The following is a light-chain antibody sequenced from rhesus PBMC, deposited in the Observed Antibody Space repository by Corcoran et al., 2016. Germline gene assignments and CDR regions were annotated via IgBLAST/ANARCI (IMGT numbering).Light chain of an antibody. CDR3: QVWDTHNGVL. J-gene: IGLJ2*01. V-gene: IGLV3-25*02. CDR1: DIGSIN. CDR2: ADT. Sequence: SYGLTQPPSVSAASGQTARINCARDDIGSINVQWYQQRPAQAPLLVIYADTERAPGIPDLFSGLNSGNTATLTINGVDAGDEAYYYCQVWDTHNGVLFGGATRLPVL.